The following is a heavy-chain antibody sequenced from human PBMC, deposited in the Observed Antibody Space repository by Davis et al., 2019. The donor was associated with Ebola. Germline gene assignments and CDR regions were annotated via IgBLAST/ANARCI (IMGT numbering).Heavy chain of an antibody. D-gene: IGHD6-19*01. Sequence: GGSLRLSCAASGFTFSSYSMNWVRQTPGKGLEWVSYISSSAYAMYYADSVKGRFTISRDNAKNSLYLQMNSLRDEDTAVYYCAGGESGWDASDIWGRGTMVTVSS. CDR1: GFTFSSYS. CDR3: AGGESGWDASDI. J-gene: IGHJ3*02. V-gene: IGHV3-48*02. CDR2: ISSSAYAM.